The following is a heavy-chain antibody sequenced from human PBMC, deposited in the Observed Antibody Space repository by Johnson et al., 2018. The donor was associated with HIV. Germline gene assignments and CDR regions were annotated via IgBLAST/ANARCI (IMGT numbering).Heavy chain of an antibody. Sequence: VQLVESGGGFVQPGGSLRLSCAASGFTFTTSAMSWVRQAPGKGLEWVSAISDSGDNTYYADSVRGRFTISRDNSKNTLYLQMNSLRPEDTALYYCAKGGYSSSWYLWDTFNMWGQGTMVTVSS. V-gene: IGHV3-23*04. J-gene: IGHJ3*02. CDR1: GFTFTTSA. CDR3: AKGGYSSSWYLWDTFNM. CDR2: ISDSGDNT. D-gene: IGHD2-2*01.